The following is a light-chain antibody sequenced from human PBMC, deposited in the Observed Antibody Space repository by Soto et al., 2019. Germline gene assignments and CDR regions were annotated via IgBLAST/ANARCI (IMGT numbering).Light chain of an antibody. CDR3: QQYNNWPAVT. CDR2: RAS. Sequence: LVITLSLATLSVSPGERATLSCRASQNIYSNVAWYQQRPGQAPRLLIYRASTRATGIPARFSGSGSGTEFTLTISSLQSEDFAVYYCQQYNNWPAVTFGGGTKVDIK. J-gene: IGKJ4*01. CDR1: QNIYSN. V-gene: IGKV3-15*01.